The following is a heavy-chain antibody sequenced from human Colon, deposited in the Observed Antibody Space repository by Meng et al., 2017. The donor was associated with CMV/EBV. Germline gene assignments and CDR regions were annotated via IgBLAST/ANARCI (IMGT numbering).Heavy chain of an antibody. Sequence: GGSLRLSCAASGFTFDDYAMHWVRQAPGKGLEWVSGISWNSGSIGYADSVKGRFTISRDNAKNSLYLQMNSLRAKDTAVYYCARVRYCSTTSCYHYFDYWGQGTPVTVSS. CDR3: ARVRYCSTTSCYHYFDY. CDR1: GFTFDDYA. V-gene: IGHV3-9*01. CDR2: ISWNSGSI. J-gene: IGHJ4*02. D-gene: IGHD2-2*01.